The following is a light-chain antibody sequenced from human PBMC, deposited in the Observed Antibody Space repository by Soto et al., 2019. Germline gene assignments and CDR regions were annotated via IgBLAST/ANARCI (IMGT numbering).Light chain of an antibody. CDR3: QQYNNWPRT. Sequence: EIGMTQAPATLSVSPWEGSTLSCRASQSVSSNLAWYQQKPGQAPRLLIYGASTRATGIPARFSGSGSGTEFTLTISSLQSEDFAVYYCQQYNNWPRTFGQGTKVDI. CDR1: QSVSSN. V-gene: IGKV3-15*01. J-gene: IGKJ1*01. CDR2: GAS.